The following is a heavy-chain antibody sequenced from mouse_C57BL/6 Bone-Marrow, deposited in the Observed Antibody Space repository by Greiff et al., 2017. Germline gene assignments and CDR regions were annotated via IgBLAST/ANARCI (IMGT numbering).Heavy chain of an antibody. CDR2: ISYSGST. CDR3: ARSFYDYDEGVYYFDY. J-gene: IGHJ2*01. D-gene: IGHD2-4*01. Sequence: EVMLVESGPGLAKPSQTLSLTCSVTGYSITSDYWNWIRKFPGNKLEYMGYISYSGSTYYNPSLKSRISITRDTSKNQYYLQLNSVTTEDTATYYCARSFYDYDEGVYYFDYWGQGTTLTVSS. V-gene: IGHV3-8*01. CDR1: GYSITSDY.